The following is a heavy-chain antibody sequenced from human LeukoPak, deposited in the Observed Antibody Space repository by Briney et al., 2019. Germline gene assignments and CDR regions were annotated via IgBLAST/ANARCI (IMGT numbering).Heavy chain of an antibody. CDR1: GDSITSRSYY. Sequence: SETVSLTCTVSGDSITSRSYYWGWIRQPPGKGLEWIGSIYYTGSTYYNPSLKSRVTISVDTSKNQFSLKLTSVTAADTAVYYCARVVNWGLRYFDLWGRGTLVTVSS. CDR3: ARVVNWGLRYFDL. D-gene: IGHD7-27*01. CDR2: IYYTGST. J-gene: IGHJ2*01. V-gene: IGHV4-39*07.